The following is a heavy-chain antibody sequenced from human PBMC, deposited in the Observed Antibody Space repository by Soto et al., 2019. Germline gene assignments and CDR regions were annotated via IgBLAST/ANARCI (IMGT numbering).Heavy chain of an antibody. CDR3: AKDPGYCSSTSCYAGGSFDY. CDR2: ISGSGGST. V-gene: IGHV3-23*01. CDR1: GFTFSSYA. D-gene: IGHD2-2*01. J-gene: IGHJ4*02. Sequence: GGSLRLSCAASGFTFSSYAMTWVRQAPGKGLEWVSAISGSGGSTYYADSVKGRFTISRDNSKNTLYLQMNSLRAEDTAVYYCAKDPGYCSSTSCYAGGSFDYWGQGTLVTVSS.